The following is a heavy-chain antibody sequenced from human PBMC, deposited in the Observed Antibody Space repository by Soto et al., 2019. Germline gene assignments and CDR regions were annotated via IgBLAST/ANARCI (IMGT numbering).Heavy chain of an antibody. J-gene: IGHJ4*02. V-gene: IGHV3-23*01. Sequence: EVQLLESGGRLVQPGRSLRLSCAASGFTFEYFGLSWVRQAPGKGLEWVSGISGSAGTTYYADSVKGRFTISRDSSTAVLDLQMNSLRAEETAVYYWAKQAWGQQVVRGYFAYWGQGTLVTVSS. D-gene: IGHD2-15*01. CDR2: ISGSAGTT. CDR1: GFTFEYFG. CDR3: AKQAWGQQVVRGYFAY.